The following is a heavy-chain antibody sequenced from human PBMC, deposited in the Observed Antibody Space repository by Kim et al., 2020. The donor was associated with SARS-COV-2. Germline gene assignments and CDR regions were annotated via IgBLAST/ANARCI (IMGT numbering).Heavy chain of an antibody. V-gene: IGHV3-66*01. CDR1: GFTVSSNY. CDR3: ARGRGIAAPTHSYYFDY. D-gene: IGHD6-6*01. J-gene: IGHJ4*02. Sequence: GGSLRLSCAASGFTVSSNYMSWVRQAPGKGLEWVSVIYSGGSTYYADSVKGRFTISRDNSKNTLYLQMNSLRAEDTAVYYCARGRGIAAPTHSYYFDYWGQGTLVTVSS. CDR2: IYSGGST.